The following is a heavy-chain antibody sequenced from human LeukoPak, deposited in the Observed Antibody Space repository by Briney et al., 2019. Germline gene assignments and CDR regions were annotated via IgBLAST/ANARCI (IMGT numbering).Heavy chain of an antibody. CDR3: ARNKSPGIAAAGNWFDP. J-gene: IGHJ5*02. CDR1: GYTFTSYY. Sequence: ASVKVSCKASGYTFTSYYMHWVRQAPGQGLEWMGIINPSGGSTSYAQKFQGRVTMTRDMSTSTVYMELSSLRSEDTAVYYCARNKSPGIAAAGNWFDPWGQGTLVTVSS. CDR2: INPSGGST. V-gene: IGHV1-46*01. D-gene: IGHD6-13*01.